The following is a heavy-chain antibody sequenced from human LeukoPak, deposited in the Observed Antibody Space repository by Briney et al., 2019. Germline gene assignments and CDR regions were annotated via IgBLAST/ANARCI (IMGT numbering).Heavy chain of an antibody. D-gene: IGHD5-18*01. CDR2: IYYSGST. J-gene: IGHJ4*02. V-gene: IGHV4-61*01. CDR3: ARGRYSYGSR. Sequence: SETLSLTCTVSGGFVSSGSYYWSWIRQPPGEGLEWIGYIYYSGSTNYNPSLKSRVTISVDTSKNQFSLKLSSVTAADTAVYYCARGRYSYGSRWGQGTLVTVSS. CDR1: GGFVSSGSYY.